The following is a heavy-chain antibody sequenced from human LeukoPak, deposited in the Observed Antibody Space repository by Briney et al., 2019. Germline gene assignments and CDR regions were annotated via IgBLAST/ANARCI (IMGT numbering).Heavy chain of an antibody. Sequence: GESLKISWKASGYSFTRYWIGLVRQMPGKGLEGIGIIDPSDSETRYTPSFQGQVTISVDKSLTTADLQWNSLKASDTAMYYCARQTAMGRSGDWGQGTLVTVSS. CDR3: ARQTAMGRSGD. D-gene: IGHD5-18*01. J-gene: IGHJ4*02. V-gene: IGHV5-51*01. CDR1: GYSFTRYW. CDR2: IDPSDSET.